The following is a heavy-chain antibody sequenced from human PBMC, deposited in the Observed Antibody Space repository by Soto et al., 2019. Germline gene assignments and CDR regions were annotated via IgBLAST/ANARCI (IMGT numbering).Heavy chain of an antibody. V-gene: IGHV3-33*01. J-gene: IGHJ6*03. CDR2: IWYDGSNK. CDR1: GFTFSSYG. CDR3: ARDGTRVRGVIIDYYYYYMDV. D-gene: IGHD3-10*01. Sequence: QVQLVESGGGVVQPGRSQRLSCAASGFTFSSYGMHWVRQAPGKGLEWVAVIWYDGSNKYYADSVKGRFTISRDNSKNTLYLQMNSLRAEDTAVYYCARDGTRVRGVIIDYYYYYMDVWGKGTTVTVSS.